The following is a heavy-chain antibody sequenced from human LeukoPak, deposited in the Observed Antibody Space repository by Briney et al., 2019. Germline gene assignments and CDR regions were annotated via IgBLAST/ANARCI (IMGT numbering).Heavy chain of an antibody. CDR2: IYYSGST. J-gene: IGHJ3*02. CDR1: GGSISSYY. D-gene: IGHD5-12*01. Sequence: SETLSLTCTVSGGSISSYYWSRIRQPPGKGLEWIGYIYYSGSTNYNPSLKSRVTISVDTSKNQFSLKLSSVTAADTAVYYCARTLIVATITDAFDIWGQGTMVTVSS. CDR3: ARTLIVATITDAFDI. V-gene: IGHV4-59*08.